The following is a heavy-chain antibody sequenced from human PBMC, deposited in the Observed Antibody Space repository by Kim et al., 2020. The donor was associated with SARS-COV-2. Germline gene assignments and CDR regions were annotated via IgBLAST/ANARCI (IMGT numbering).Heavy chain of an antibody. V-gene: IGHV1-3*01. J-gene: IGHJ5*02. D-gene: IGHD6-13*01. CDR3: AKGGGGVAADGNDWFDP. CDR1: GYTFTNYA. CDR2: VNPGNSYT. Sequence: ASVKVSYKTSGYTFTNYALQWVRQAPGQSLEWMGWVNPGNSYTRYSLKLRGRLTITSDTSAATVYMELTSLRSEDTAVYYCAKGGGGVAADGNDWFDPWGQGTLVTVSS.